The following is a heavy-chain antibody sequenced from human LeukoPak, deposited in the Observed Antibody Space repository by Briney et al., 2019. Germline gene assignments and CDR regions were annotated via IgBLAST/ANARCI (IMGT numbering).Heavy chain of an antibody. D-gene: IGHD4-17*01. CDR3: ARGTITTVTYYFDY. V-gene: IGHV4-34*01. Sequence: PSETLSLTCAVYGGSFSGYYWSWIRQPPGKGLEWIGEINHSGSTNYNPSLKSRVTISVDTSKNQFSLKLSSVTAADTAAYYCARGTITTVTYYFDYWGQGTLVTVSS. CDR2: INHSGST. J-gene: IGHJ4*02. CDR1: GGSFSGYY.